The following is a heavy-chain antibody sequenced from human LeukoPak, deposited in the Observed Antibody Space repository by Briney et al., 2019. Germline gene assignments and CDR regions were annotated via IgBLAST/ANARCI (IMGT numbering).Heavy chain of an antibody. D-gene: IGHD3-10*01. V-gene: IGHV1-69*04. CDR2: IIPILGIA. J-gene: IGHJ4*02. Sequence: GASVKVSCKASGGTFSSYAISWVRQAPGQGLEWMGRIIPILGIANYAQKFQGRVSMTTDTSTSTAYMELRSLRTDDTAMYYCATMLRGSGTYYNFVSWGQGTLVTVSS. CDR3: ATMLRGSGTYYNFVS. CDR1: GGTFSSYA.